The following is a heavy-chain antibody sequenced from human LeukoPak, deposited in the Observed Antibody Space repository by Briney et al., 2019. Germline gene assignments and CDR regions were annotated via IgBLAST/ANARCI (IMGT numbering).Heavy chain of an antibody. V-gene: IGHV3-66*01. CDR3: ARGAPSVDY. Sequence: GGSLRLSCAVSGFIVSDDYMSWVRQAPGKGLEWVSVIYSGGSTYYADSVKGRFTISRDNSKNTLYLQMNSLRAEDTAMYYCARGAPSVDYWGQGTLVTVSS. CDR2: IYSGGST. CDR1: GFIVSDDY. J-gene: IGHJ4*02.